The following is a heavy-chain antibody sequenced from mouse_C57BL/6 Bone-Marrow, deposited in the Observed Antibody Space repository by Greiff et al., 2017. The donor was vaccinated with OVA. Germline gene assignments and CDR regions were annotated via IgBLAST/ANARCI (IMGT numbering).Heavy chain of an antibody. CDR1: GFNIQNTY. Sequence: VQLQQSVAELVRPGASVKLSCTASGFNIQNTYMHWVKQRPEQGLEWIGRIDPANGNTKYAPKFQGKATITADTSSNTAYLQLSSLTSEDTAIYYCARGNFWYFDVWGTGTTVTVSS. V-gene: IGHV14-3*01. CDR2: IDPANGNT. CDR3: ARGNFWYFDV. D-gene: IGHD2-1*01. J-gene: IGHJ1*03.